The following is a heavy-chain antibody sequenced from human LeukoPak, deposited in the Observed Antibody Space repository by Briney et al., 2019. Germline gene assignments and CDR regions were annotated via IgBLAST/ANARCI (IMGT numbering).Heavy chain of an antibody. Sequence: GASVKVSCKASGYTFTSYGISWVRQAPGQGLEWMGWISAKNGNTNYAQKVQGRVTMTTDTSTSTAYMELRGLRSDDTAVYYCARDTEWEKNPDYFDCWGQGTLVTVSS. J-gene: IGHJ4*02. V-gene: IGHV1-18*01. CDR3: ARDTEWEKNPDYFDC. D-gene: IGHD1-26*01. CDR1: GYTFTSYG. CDR2: ISAKNGNT.